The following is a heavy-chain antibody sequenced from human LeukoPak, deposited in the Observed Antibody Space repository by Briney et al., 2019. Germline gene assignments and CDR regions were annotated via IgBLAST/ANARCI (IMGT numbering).Heavy chain of an antibody. V-gene: IGHV1-8*01. J-gene: IGHJ6*02. D-gene: IGHD3-10*01. Sequence: GASVKVSCKASGYTFTSYDINWVRQATGQGLEWMGWMNPNSGNTGYAQKFQGRVTMTRNTSISTAYMELSSLRSEDTAVYYCAREGITMVRDGTYYYYGMDVWGQGTTVTVSS. CDR2: MNPNSGNT. CDR3: AREGITMVRDGTYYYYGMDV. CDR1: GYTFTSYD.